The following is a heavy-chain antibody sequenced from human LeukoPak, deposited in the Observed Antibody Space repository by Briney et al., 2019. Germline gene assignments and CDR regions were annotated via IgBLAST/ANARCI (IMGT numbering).Heavy chain of an antibody. CDR3: ARPDLGTVMDDYYYMDV. D-gene: IGHD7-27*01. Sequence: PSETLSLTCTVSGGSISSGGYYWSWIRQHPGKGLEWIGYIYYSGSTYYNPSLKSRVTISVDTSKNQFSLKLSSVTAADTAVYYCARPDLGTVMDDYYYMDVWGKGTTVTVS. CDR2: IYYSGST. V-gene: IGHV4-31*03. CDR1: GGSISSGGYY. J-gene: IGHJ6*03.